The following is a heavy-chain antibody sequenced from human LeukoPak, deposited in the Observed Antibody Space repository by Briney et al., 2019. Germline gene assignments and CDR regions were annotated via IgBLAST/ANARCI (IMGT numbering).Heavy chain of an antibody. CDR1: GGSNSSYY. Sequence: SETLSLTCTVFGGSNSSYYWSWIRQPAGKGLEWIGRIYTSGSTNYNPSLKSRVTMSIDTSKNQFSLKLSSVTAADTAVYYCARAYYISTSCQWGFDYWGQGTLVTVSS. CDR2: IYTSGST. CDR3: ARAYYISTSCQWGFDY. J-gene: IGHJ4*02. D-gene: IGHD2-2*01. V-gene: IGHV4-4*07.